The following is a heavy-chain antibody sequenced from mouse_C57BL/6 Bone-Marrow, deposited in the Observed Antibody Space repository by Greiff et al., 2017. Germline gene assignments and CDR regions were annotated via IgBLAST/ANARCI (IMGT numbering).Heavy chain of an antibody. CDR1: GFSLTSYG. CDR2: IWGVGST. D-gene: IGHD1-1*01. Sequence: LVESGPGLVAPSQSLSITCTVSGFSLTSYGVDRVRQSPGKGLEWLGVIWGVGSTNYNSALKSRLSTSKNNSKSQVFLKMNSLQTDDAAMYYCASTTRGLGFAYWGQGTLVTVSA. CDR3: ASTTRGLGFAY. J-gene: IGHJ3*01. V-gene: IGHV2-6*01.